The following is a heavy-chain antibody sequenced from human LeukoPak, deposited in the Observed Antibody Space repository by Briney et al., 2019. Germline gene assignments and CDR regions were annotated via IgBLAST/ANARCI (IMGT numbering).Heavy chain of an antibody. CDR1: GFTSSSYA. J-gene: IGHJ4*02. CDR2: MSGSGGNT. D-gene: IGHD6-13*01. Sequence: GGSLRLSCAASGFTSSSYAMSWVRQAPGKGLEWVSGMSGSGGNTYYADSVKGRFTISRDNSKNTLYLQMISLRAEDTAIYYCAKSRGSSWYDFDYWGQGTLVTVSS. CDR3: AKSRGSSWYDFDY. V-gene: IGHV3-23*01.